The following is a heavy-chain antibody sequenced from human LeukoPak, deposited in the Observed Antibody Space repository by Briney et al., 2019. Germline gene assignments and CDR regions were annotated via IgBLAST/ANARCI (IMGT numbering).Heavy chain of an antibody. D-gene: IGHD3-10*01. V-gene: IGHV4-39*01. CDR3: ARHEGYYGSGSSQYPCD. Sequence: PSETLSLTCTVSGGSISSSSYYWGWIRQPPGKGLEWIGSIYYSGSTYYNPSLKSRVTISVDTSKNQFSLKLSSVTAADTAVYYCARHEGYYGSGSSQYPCDWGQGTLVTVSS. J-gene: IGHJ4*02. CDR2: IYYSGST. CDR1: GGSISSSSYY.